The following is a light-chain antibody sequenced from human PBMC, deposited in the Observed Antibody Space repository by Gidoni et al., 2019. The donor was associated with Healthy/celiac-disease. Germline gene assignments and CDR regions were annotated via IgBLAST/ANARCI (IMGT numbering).Light chain of an antibody. CDR1: QSVSSSY. CDR3: QQYGSSPWT. J-gene: IGKJ1*01. V-gene: IGKV3-20*01. CDR2: GAS. Sequence: IVFTQSPGTLSLSPGERATLSFRASQSVSSSYLAWYQQKPGQAPRLLIYGASSRATGIPDRFSGSGSGKDFTLTISRLEPEDFAVYYCQQYGSSPWTFGQGTKVEIK.